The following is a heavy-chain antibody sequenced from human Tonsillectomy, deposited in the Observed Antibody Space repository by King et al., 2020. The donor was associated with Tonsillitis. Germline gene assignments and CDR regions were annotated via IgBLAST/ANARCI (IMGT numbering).Heavy chain of an antibody. CDR1: GFTFSSYA. CDR3: AKGADYYDSSGYYYVDYFDY. CDR2: ISGSGGST. V-gene: IGHV3-23*04. D-gene: IGHD3-22*01. Sequence: EVQLVESGGGLVQPGGSLRLSCAASGFTFSSYAMSWVRQAPGKGLEWVSAISGSGGSTYYADSVKGRFTISRDNSKNTLYLQMNSLRAEDTAVYYCAKGADYYDSSGYYYVDYFDYWGQGTLVTVSS. J-gene: IGHJ4*02.